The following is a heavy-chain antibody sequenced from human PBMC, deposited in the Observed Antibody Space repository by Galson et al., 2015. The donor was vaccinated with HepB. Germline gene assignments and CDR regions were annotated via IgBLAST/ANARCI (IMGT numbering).Heavy chain of an antibody. Sequence: SLRLSCAASGFTFSSYAMHWVRQAPGKGLEYVSAISSNGGSTYYADSVKGRFTISRDNSKNTLYLQMNSLRAEDTAVYYCAKDPYYYGSGSYDAFDIWGQGTMVTVSS. CDR1: GFTFSSYA. J-gene: IGHJ3*02. D-gene: IGHD3-10*01. V-gene: IGHV3-64*04. CDR2: ISSNGGST. CDR3: AKDPYYYGSGSYDAFDI.